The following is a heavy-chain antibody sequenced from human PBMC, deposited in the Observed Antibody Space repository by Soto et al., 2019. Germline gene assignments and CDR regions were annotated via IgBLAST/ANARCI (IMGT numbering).Heavy chain of an antibody. CDR2: MNPNSGNT. J-gene: IGHJ5*02. Sequence: ASVKVSCKASGYTFTGYDINWVRQATGQGLEWMGWMNPNSGNTGHAQKFQGRVTMTRNTSISTAYMELSSLRSEDTTVYYCARGRHYDFWSGYYRDNWFDPWG. V-gene: IGHV1-8*01. CDR1: GYTFTGYD. D-gene: IGHD3-3*01. CDR3: ARGRHYDFWSGYYRDNWFDP.